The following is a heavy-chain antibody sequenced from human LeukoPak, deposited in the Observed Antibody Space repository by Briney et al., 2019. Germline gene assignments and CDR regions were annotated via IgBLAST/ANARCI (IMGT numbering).Heavy chain of an antibody. D-gene: IGHD5-12*01. Sequence: ASVKVSCKASGYTFTGYYMHWVRQAPGQGLEWMGRINPIHGDTNYAQRFQGRVTMTRDTSISTAYMELCRLTSDDTAVYYCARAASGYDYEDYWGQGTLVTVSS. V-gene: IGHV1-2*06. J-gene: IGHJ4*02. CDR1: GYTFTGYY. CDR3: ARAASGYDYEDY. CDR2: INPIHGDT.